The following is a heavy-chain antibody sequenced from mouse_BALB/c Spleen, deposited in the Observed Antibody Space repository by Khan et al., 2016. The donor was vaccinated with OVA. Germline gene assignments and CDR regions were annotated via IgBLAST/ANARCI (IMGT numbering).Heavy chain of an antibody. J-gene: IGHJ2*01. CDR3: ARGNYYGYYCDY. D-gene: IGHD1-1*01. Sequence: EVQLQESGPGLVKPSQSLSLTCTVTGYSITSGYAWNWIRQFPGNKLEWMGYISYSGVTSYTPSLKSRISITRDTSKNQFFLQLNSVTTEDTATYSCARGNYYGYYCDYWGQGTTLTVSS. V-gene: IGHV3-2*02. CDR1: GYSITSGYA. CDR2: ISYSGVT.